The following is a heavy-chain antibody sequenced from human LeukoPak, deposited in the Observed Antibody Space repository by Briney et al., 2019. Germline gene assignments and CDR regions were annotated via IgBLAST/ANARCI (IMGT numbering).Heavy chain of an antibody. CDR3: ARDAPSCDSSGY. J-gene: IGHJ4*02. CDR1: GFTFSSYW. D-gene: IGHD3-22*01. V-gene: IGHV3-74*01. Sequence: GGSLRLSCAASGFTFSSYWMHSVRQAPGKGLVRVSRTKSDGRITSYADSVKGRFTISRDNAKTTLYLQMNSLRAEDTAVYYCARDAPSCDSSGYWGQGTLVTVSS. CDR2: TKSDGRIT.